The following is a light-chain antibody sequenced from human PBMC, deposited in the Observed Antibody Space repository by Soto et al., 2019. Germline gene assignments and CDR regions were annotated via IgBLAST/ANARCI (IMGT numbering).Light chain of an antibody. Sequence: SVLTQPASVSGSPGQSITISCTGTSSDVWSYNLVSWYQQHPGKAPKLMIYEGSKRPSGVSNRFSGSNSGNTASLTISGLQAEDEADYYCCSYAGSSTFYGFGTGTKVTVL. V-gene: IGLV2-23*01. CDR2: EGS. J-gene: IGLJ1*01. CDR3: CSYAGSSTFYG. CDR1: SSDVWSYNL.